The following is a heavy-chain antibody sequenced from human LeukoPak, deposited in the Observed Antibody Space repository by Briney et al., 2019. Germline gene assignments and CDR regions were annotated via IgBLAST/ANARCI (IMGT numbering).Heavy chain of an antibody. CDR1: GFIFNTYA. CDR2: VSVSGADT. V-gene: IGHV3-23*01. D-gene: IGHD6-13*01. CDR3: AKTGYSSSWYAGPFDY. J-gene: IGHJ4*02. Sequence: PGGSLRLSCTVSGFIFNTYAMSWVRQAPGKGLEWVSGVSVSGADTYYADSVKGRFTISRDTSKNTLYLQMNSLRAEDTAVYYCAKTGYSSSWYAGPFDYWGQGTLVTVSS.